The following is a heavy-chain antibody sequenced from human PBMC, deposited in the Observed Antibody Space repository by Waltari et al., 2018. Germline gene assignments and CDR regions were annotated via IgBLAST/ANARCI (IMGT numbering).Heavy chain of an antibody. D-gene: IGHD2-15*01. J-gene: IGHJ6*02. CDR3: ANHRPGGLGMGV. Sequence: WMHRVRQAPGKGLVWVPRIRSDGSGTTYVDSVRGRFTTSRDNTRNTLYLDMNDLRADDTAVYYCANHRPGGLGMGVWGQGTTVTVSS. CDR1: W. CDR2: IRSDGSGT. V-gene: IGHV3-74*01.